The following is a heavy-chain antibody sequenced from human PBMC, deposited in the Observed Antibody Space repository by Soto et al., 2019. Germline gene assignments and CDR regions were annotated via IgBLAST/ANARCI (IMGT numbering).Heavy chain of an antibody. CDR3: ARARWLRGYFQH. V-gene: IGHV3-66*01. Sequence: EVQLVESGGGLVQPGGSLRLSCAASGVTVSSNYMSWVRQAPGKGLEWVSVIYSGGSTYYADSVKGRFTISRDNSKNTLYLQMNSLRAEDTAVYYCARARWLRGYFQHWGQGTLVTVSS. J-gene: IGHJ1*01. CDR2: IYSGGST. D-gene: IGHD5-12*01. CDR1: GVTVSSNY.